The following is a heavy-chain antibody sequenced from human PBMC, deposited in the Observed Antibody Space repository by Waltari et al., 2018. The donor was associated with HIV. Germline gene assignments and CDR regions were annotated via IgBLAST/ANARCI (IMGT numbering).Heavy chain of an antibody. CDR3: ASPLDNDQVSVVAYYYGMDV. CDR1: GYTFTRYY. CDR2: INPRGGST. D-gene: IGHD2-15*01. Sequence: QVQLVQSGAEVKKPGASVKVSCKASGYTFTRYYIHWVRQAPGQGLEWMGLINPRGGSTNYAPNFQGRITMTRYTSTSTVYMERSSLRSEDTAVYYCASPLDNDQVSVVAYYYGMDVWGQGTTVTVSS. V-gene: IGHV1-46*01. J-gene: IGHJ6*02.